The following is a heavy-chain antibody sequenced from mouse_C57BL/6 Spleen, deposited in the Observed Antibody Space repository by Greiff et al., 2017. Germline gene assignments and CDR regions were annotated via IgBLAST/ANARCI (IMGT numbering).Heavy chain of an antibody. CDR2: ISSGSSTI. Sequence: EVKVVESGGGLVKPGGSLKLSCAASGFTFSDYGLHWVRQAPEKGLEWVAYISSGSSTIYYADTVKGRFTISRDNARNTLFLQMTSLRSEYTAMYFCAGDDYGGFAYWGQGTLVTGSA. V-gene: IGHV5-17*01. CDR3: AGDDYGGFAY. D-gene: IGHD2-4*01. J-gene: IGHJ3*01. CDR1: GFTFSDYG.